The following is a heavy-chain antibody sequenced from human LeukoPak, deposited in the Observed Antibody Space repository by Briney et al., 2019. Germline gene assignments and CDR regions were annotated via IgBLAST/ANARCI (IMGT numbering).Heavy chain of an antibody. V-gene: IGHV1-18*04. CDR2: ISAYNGNT. Sequence: GASVKVSCKASGYTFTGYYMHWVRQAPGQGLEWMGWISAYNGNTNSAQNLQGRVTMTTDTSTSTAYMELRSLRSDDTAVYYCARGTYFDYWGQGTLVTVSS. J-gene: IGHJ4*02. CDR3: ARGTYFDY. CDR1: GYTFTGYY.